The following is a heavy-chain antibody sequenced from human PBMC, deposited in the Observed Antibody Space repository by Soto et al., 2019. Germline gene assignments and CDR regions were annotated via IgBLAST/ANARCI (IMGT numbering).Heavy chain of an antibody. CDR2: IGANGGGT. CDR3: ARDPTGDYLGAFDF. D-gene: IGHD4-17*01. V-gene: IGHV3-23*01. J-gene: IGHJ3*01. CDR1: GFTFSSFF. Sequence: VQPGGSLRLSCAASGFTFSSFFMSWVRQAPGKGLDWVSGIGANGGGTYYADSVKGRFIISRDNSKNTLYLQMNSLRAEDTAVYYCARDPTGDYLGAFDFWGQKTMVTVSS.